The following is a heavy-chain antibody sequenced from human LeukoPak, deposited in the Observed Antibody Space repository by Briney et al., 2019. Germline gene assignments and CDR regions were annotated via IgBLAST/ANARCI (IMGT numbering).Heavy chain of an antibody. V-gene: IGHV4-59*12. CDR2: IYYSGST. CDR3: ARVFRTMIKLNWFDP. D-gene: IGHD3-22*01. Sequence: PSETLSLTCTVSGGSISSYYWSWIRQPPGKGLEWIGYIYYSGSTNYNPSLKSRVTISVDTSKNQFSLKLSSVTAADTAVYYCARVFRTMIKLNWFDPWGQGTLVTVSS. J-gene: IGHJ5*02. CDR1: GGSISSYY.